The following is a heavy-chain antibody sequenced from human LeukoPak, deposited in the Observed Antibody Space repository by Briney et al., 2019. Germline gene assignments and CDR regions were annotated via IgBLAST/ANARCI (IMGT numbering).Heavy chain of an antibody. V-gene: IGHV3-21*01. CDR3: ARDLIAVAGTGDY. CDR1: GFTFSSYS. CDR2: ISSSRSYI. D-gene: IGHD6-19*01. Sequence: PGGSLRLSCAASGFTFSSYSMIGVRQAPGKGREWVSSISSSRSYIHYADSVKGRFTISRDNAKNSLYLQMNSLRAEATAVYYCARDLIAVAGTGDYWGQGALVTVSS. J-gene: IGHJ4*02.